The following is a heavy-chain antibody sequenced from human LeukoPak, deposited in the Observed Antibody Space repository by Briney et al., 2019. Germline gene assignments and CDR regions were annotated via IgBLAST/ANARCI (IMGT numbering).Heavy chain of an antibody. J-gene: IGHJ4*02. Sequence: PGGSLRLSCAASGFTFSSYGMHWVRQAPGKGLEWVAVISYDGSNKYYADSVKGRFTISRDNSKNTLYLQMNSLRAEDTAVYYCAKDRYSYGCADYWGQGTLVTVSS. D-gene: IGHD5-18*01. CDR1: GFTFSSYG. CDR3: AKDRYSYGCADY. V-gene: IGHV3-30*18. CDR2: ISYDGSNK.